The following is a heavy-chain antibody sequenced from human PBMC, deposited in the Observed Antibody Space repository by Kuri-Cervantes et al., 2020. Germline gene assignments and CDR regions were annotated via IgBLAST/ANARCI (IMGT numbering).Heavy chain of an antibody. V-gene: IGHV1-8*01. Sequence: ASVKVSCKASGYTFTSYDINWVRQTTGQGLEWMGWINPNTGATGYAQRFQGRVTMTRDTSISTAYMELSRLRSDDTAVYYCARVAVAGTWDYWGQGTLVTVSS. J-gene: IGHJ4*02. CDR3: ARVAVAGTWDY. CDR1: GYTFTSYD. D-gene: IGHD6-19*01. CDR2: INPNTGAT.